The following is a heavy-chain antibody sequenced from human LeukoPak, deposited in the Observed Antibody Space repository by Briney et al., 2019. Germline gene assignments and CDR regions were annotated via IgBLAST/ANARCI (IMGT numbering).Heavy chain of an antibody. CDR2: INTNTGNP. D-gene: IGHD2-2*02. J-gene: IGHJ5*02. V-gene: IGHV7-4-1*02. CDR1: GYTFTSYA. CDR3: ARDLGVPAAIVNWFDP. Sequence: ASVKVSCKASGYTFTSYAMNWVRQAPGQGLEWMGWINTNTGNPTYAQGFTGRFVFSLDTSVSTAYLRISSLKAEDTAVYYCARDLGVPAAIVNWFDPWGQGTLVTVSS.